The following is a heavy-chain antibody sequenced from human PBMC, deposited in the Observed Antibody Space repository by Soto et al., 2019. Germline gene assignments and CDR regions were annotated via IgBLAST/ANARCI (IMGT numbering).Heavy chain of an antibody. J-gene: IGHJ5*01. Sequence: PSDTLSLTCSVSGDSISTVDYFWAWIRQPPGQALEYIGYIYKSTTTYYNPSFEGRVAISLDTSKSQFSLTVTSVTAADTAVYFCARGRYCLTGRCFPNWFDSWGQGTLVTVSS. CDR2: IYKSTTT. CDR1: GDSISTVDYF. CDR3: ARGRYCLTGRCFPNWFDS. D-gene: IGHD2-15*01. V-gene: IGHV4-30-4*02.